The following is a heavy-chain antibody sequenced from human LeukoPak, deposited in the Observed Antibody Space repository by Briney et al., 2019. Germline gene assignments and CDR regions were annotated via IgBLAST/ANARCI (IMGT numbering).Heavy chain of an antibody. CDR3: ARGGLGTTMIVVVTKDAFDI. J-gene: IGHJ3*02. CDR2: ISSSSYI. D-gene: IGHD3-22*01. Sequence: PGGSLRLSCAASGFTFSSYSMNWVRQAPGKGLEWVSSISSSSYIYYADSVKGRFTISRDNAKNSLYLQMNSLRAEDTAVYYRARGGLGTTMIVVVTKDAFDIWGQGTMVTVSS. V-gene: IGHV3-21*01. CDR1: GFTFSSYS.